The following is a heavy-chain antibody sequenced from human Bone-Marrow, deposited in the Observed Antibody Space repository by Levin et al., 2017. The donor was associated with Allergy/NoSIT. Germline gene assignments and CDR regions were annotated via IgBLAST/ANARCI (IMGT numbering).Heavy chain of an antibody. CDR1: GFNFRSFD. Sequence: QSGGSLRLSCEASGFNFRSFDMNWVRQVPGEGLEWVAYISVDGTNIHIADSVKGRFTISRDNAKNSVHLEMNSLRAEDTAVYFCAKDWGGYYAMDVWGQGTKVIVSS. D-gene: IGHD3-16*01. CDR2: ISVDGTNI. V-gene: IGHV3-48*03. CDR3: AKDWGGYYAMDV. J-gene: IGHJ6*02.